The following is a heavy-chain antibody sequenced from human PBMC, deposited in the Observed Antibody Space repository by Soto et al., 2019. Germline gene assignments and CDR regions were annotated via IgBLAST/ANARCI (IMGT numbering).Heavy chain of an antibody. D-gene: IGHD2-2*01. CDR2: IYWDDQK. V-gene: IGHV2-5*02. Sequence: QITLKESGPTLVKPTQTLTVTCTFSGFSFTTYGVGVGWIRQAPGKAPEWLALIYWDDQKTFRSSLESRLTITKDTSKDQVVLTITNMDPVDTATYYCTKKGQYHDSSACGRDCYMDVWGKGTTVTVSS. J-gene: IGHJ6*04. CDR1: GFSFTTYGVG. CDR3: TKKGQYHDSSACGRDCYMDV.